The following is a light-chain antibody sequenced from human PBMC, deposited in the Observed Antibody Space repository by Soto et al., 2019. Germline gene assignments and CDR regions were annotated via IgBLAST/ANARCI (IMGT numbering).Light chain of an antibody. J-gene: IGKJ1*01. V-gene: IGKV3-15*01. CDR2: GAF. Sequence: EIVITQSPVTLSVSPGERVTVSCRAGQSVSSNLAWYQQKPGQAPSLLIYGAFTRATGIPARFSGTGSGTEFTLTISSLQSEDFALYYCQQYNDWPLTFGQGTKVDIK. CDR3: QQYNDWPLT. CDR1: QSVSSN.